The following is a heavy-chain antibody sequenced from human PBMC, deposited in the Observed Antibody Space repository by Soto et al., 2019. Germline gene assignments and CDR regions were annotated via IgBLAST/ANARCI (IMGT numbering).Heavy chain of an antibody. CDR3: AKGGGFCSDTSCSHDY. CDR2: ISFDGSNK. V-gene: IGHV3-30*18. Sequence: GGSLRLSCAASGFTFSSYGMHWVRQAPGKGLEWVAVISFDGSNKYYADSVKGRFTISRDNSKNTLYLQMNSLRAEDTAVYYCAKGGGFCSDTSCSHDYWGQGTLVTVSS. D-gene: IGHD2-15*01. CDR1: GFTFSSYG. J-gene: IGHJ4*02.